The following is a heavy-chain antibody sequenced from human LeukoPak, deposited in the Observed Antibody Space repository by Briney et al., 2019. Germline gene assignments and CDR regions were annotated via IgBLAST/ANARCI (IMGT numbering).Heavy chain of an antibody. J-gene: IGHJ4*02. V-gene: IGHV3-23*01. D-gene: IGHD3-22*01. Sequence: GGSLRLSCAASGFTFSSYGVSWVRQAPGKGLEWVSGISGSGHRTYYADSVKGRFTISRDNSKSTLYLQMNSLRAEDTAVYYCAGDSSGYPADYWGQGTLVTVSS. CDR2: ISGSGHRT. CDR1: GFTFSSYG. CDR3: AGDSSGYPADY.